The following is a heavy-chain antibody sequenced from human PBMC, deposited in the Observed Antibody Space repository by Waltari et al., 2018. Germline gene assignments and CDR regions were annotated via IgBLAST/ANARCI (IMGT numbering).Heavy chain of an antibody. D-gene: IGHD3-3*01. CDR1: GGSISSYY. CDR3: ARAPFWSGSNWFDP. CDR2: IYYSGST. Sequence: QVQLQESGPGLVKPSETLSLTCTVSGGSISSYYGSWIRQPPGKGLEWIGYIYYSGSTNYNPSLKSRVTISVDTSKNQFSLKLSSVTAADTAVYYCARAPFWSGSNWFDPWGQGTLVTVSS. J-gene: IGHJ5*02. V-gene: IGHV4-59*01.